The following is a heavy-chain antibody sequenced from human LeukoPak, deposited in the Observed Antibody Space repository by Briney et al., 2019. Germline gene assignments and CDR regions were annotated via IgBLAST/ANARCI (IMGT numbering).Heavy chain of an antibody. CDR1: GGTFSSYA. CDR2: IIPIFGTA. D-gene: IGHD6-13*01. J-gene: IGHJ5*02. Sequence: SVKVSCMASGGTFSSYAISWVRQAPGQGLEWMGGIIPIFGTANYAQKFQGRVTITADESTSTAYMELSSLRSEDTAVYYCARGRNKSNTWSENWFDPWGQGTLVIVSS. CDR3: ARGRNKSNTWSENWFDP. V-gene: IGHV1-69*01.